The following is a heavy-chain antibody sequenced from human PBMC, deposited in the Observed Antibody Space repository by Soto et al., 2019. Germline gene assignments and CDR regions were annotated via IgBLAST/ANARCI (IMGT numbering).Heavy chain of an antibody. Sequence: EVQLVESGGGLVQPGGSLRLSCAASGFTFSSYSMNWVRQAPGKGLEWVSYISSSSSTIYYADSVRGRFTISRDNAKNSLYLQMNSLRDEDTAVYYCARDGLSGYSYGPYNGFDPWGQGTLVTVSS. J-gene: IGHJ5*02. D-gene: IGHD5-18*01. CDR3: ARDGLSGYSYGPYNGFDP. CDR2: ISSSSSTI. V-gene: IGHV3-48*02. CDR1: GFTFSSYS.